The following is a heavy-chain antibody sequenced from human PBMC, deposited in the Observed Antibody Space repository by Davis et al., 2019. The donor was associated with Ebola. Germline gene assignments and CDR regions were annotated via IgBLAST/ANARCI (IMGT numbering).Heavy chain of an antibody. CDR2: IIPILGIA. CDR1: GGTFSSYA. D-gene: IGHD6-13*01. Sequence: SVKVSCKASGGTFSSYAISWVRQAPGQGLEWMGRIIPILGIANYAQKFQGRVTITRDTSASTAYMELSSLRSEDTAVYYCARGGSWYIHDAFDIWGQGTMVTVSS. CDR3: ARGGSWYIHDAFDI. V-gene: IGHV1-69*04. J-gene: IGHJ3*02.